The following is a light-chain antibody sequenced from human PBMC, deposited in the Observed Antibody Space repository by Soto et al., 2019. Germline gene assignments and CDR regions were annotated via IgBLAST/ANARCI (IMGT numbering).Light chain of an antibody. J-gene: IGKJ1*01. CDR3: KQYVSSPQT. CDR2: GAS. V-gene: IGKV3-20*01. CDR1: QRVSSSY. Sequence: EIVLRQSHGTLSLSPDARGPLSRRASQRVSSSYLAWYQQKPGQAARLLIYGASNRATGIPGRFSGSGSGTDFTLTISRLEPEDFAMYFCKQYVSSPQTVGKGNKVAIK.